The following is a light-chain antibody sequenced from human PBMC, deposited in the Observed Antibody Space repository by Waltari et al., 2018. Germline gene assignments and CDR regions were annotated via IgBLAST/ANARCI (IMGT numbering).Light chain of an antibody. CDR3: QQYGSSPLT. Sequence: EIVLTQSPGTLSLSPGERATLSCRASQSVSNNYLAWYQQKPGQAPRLLIYAASTRATGIQDKFRGSGVGTDFTLTLSRLDPEDFAIYFCQQYGSSPLTFGQGTKLEIK. CDR1: QSVSNNY. V-gene: IGKV3-20*01. CDR2: AAS. J-gene: IGKJ2*01.